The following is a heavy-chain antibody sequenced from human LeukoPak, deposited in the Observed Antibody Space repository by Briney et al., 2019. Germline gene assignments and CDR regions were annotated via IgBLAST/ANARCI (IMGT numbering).Heavy chain of an antibody. CDR2: ISPSGGIT. D-gene: IGHD1-26*01. CDR1: GFTFSSHG. J-gene: IGHJ4*02. CDR3: AREKSGSYDY. V-gene: IGHV3-23*01. Sequence: GGSLRLSCAASGFTFSSHGMNWVRQAPGKGLEWVSGISPSGGITYYTDSVKGRFTISRDNSKNTLYLQMNSLRAEDTAVYYCAREKSGSYDYWGQGTLVTVSS.